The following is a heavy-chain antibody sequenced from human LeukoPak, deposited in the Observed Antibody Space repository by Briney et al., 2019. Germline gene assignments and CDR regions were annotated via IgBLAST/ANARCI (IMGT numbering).Heavy chain of an antibody. V-gene: IGHV5-51*01. D-gene: IGHD1-26*01. Sequence: GESLKISCKISGYKLTNNWIGWVRQMPGKGLEWMGIIYPGDSDTRYSPSFQGQVTISADKSISTAYLQWSSLKATDTAMYYCARQDSGSYPDYWGQGTLVTVSS. CDR1: GYKLTNNW. CDR2: IYPGDSDT. J-gene: IGHJ4*02. CDR3: ARQDSGSYPDY.